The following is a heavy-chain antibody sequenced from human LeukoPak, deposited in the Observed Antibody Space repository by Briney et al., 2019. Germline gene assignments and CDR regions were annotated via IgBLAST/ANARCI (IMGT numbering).Heavy chain of an antibody. V-gene: IGHV4-59*01. D-gene: IGHD6-13*01. Sequence: SETLSLTCTVSGGSISRYYWSWIRQPPGKGLEWIGYIYYSGSTNYNPSLKSRVTISVDTSKNQFSLKLSSVTAADTAVYYCARAQQLPYYGMDVWGQGTTVTVSS. CDR2: IYYSGST. CDR3: ARAQQLPYYGMDV. J-gene: IGHJ6*02. CDR1: GGSISRYY.